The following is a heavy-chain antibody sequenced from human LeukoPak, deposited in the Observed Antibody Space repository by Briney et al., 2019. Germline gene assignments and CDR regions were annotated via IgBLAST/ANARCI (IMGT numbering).Heavy chain of an antibody. D-gene: IGHD1-26*01. CDR1: GYTFTSYG. CDR2: ISAYNGNT. CDR3: AREGGSFRFYAFDY. V-gene: IGHV1-18*01. J-gene: IGHJ4*02. Sequence: EASVKVSCKASGYTFTSYGISWVRQAPGQGLEWMGWISAYNGNTNYAQKLQGRVTMTTDTSTSTAYMQLRSLRSDDTAVYYCAREGGSFRFYAFDYWGQGTLVTVSS.